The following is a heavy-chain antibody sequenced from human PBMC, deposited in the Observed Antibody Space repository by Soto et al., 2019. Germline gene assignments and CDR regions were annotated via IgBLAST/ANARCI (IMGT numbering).Heavy chain of an antibody. J-gene: IGHJ4*02. V-gene: IGHV1-46*01. D-gene: IGHD4-17*01. CDR1: GYTFTSYY. CDR2: INPSGGST. Sequence: QVQLVQSGAEVKKPGASVKVSCKASGYTFTSYYMHWVRQAPGQGLEWMGIINPSGGSTSYAQKCTGRVIMTRDTSTSTVYMELSSLSSEDTAVYYCARGLRDYGDSYYFDYWGQGTLVTVSS. CDR3: ARGLRDYGDSYYFDY.